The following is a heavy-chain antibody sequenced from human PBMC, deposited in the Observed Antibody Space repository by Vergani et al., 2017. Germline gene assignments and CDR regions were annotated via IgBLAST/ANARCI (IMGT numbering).Heavy chain of an antibody. Sequence: EVQLVESGGGLVQPGGSLRLSCAASGFTFSSYDMHWVRQATGKGLEWVSAIGTAGDTYYPGSVKGRFTISRENAKNSLYLQMNSLRAGDTAVYYCARSQYSSCMQDDAFDIWGQGTMVTFSS. V-gene: IGHV3-13*01. CDR3: ARSQYSSCMQDDAFDI. D-gene: IGHD6-6*01. CDR1: GFTFSSYD. J-gene: IGHJ3*02. CDR2: IGTAGDT.